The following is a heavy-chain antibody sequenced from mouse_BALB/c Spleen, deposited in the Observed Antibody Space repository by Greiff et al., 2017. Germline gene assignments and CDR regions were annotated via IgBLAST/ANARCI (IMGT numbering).Heavy chain of an antibody. CDR1: GFTFSSFG. CDR2: ISSGSSTI. CDR3: ARSRSDFDY. J-gene: IGHJ2*01. V-gene: IGHV5-17*02. Sequence: EVKLVESGGGLVQPGGSRKLSCAASGFTFSSFGMHWVRQAPEKGLEWVAYISSGSSTIYYADKVKGRFTISRDNPKNTLFLQMTSLRSEDTAMYYCARSRSDFDYWGQGTTLTVSS.